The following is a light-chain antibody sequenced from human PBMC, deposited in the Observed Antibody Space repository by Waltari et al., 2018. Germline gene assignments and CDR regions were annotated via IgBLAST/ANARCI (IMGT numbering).Light chain of an antibody. CDR1: QSISSY. J-gene: IGKJ2*01. CDR2: SAS. Sequence: DIQMTQSPSSLSASVGDRVTITCRASQSISSYLNWYQQKPGKAPKPLIYSASSLPSGVTSRFSGSGSGTDFTLTISSLQPEDFATYYCQQSYNTPQTFGQGTKVEIK. V-gene: IGKV1-39*01. CDR3: QQSYNTPQT.